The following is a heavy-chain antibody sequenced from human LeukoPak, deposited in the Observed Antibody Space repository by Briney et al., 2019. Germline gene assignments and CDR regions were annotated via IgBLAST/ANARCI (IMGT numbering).Heavy chain of an antibody. CDR2: INPSGGST. D-gene: IGHD3-16*01. Sequence: GASVKVSCKASGYAFTSYYMHWVRQAPGQGLEWMGIINPSGGSTSYAQKFQGRVTMTRDTSTSTVYMELSSLRSEDTAVYYCARRGLVDAFDIWGQGTMVTVSS. V-gene: IGHV1-46*01. CDR1: GYAFTSYY. J-gene: IGHJ3*02. CDR3: ARRGLVDAFDI.